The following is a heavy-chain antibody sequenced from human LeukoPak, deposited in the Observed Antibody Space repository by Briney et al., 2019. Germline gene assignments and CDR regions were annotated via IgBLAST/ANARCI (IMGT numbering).Heavy chain of an antibody. CDR1: GFTFSSYG. D-gene: IGHD2-15*01. Sequence: GGTLRLSCAASGFTFSSYGMSWVRQAPGKGLEWVSAISGSGGSTYYADSVKGRFTISRDNSKNTLYLQMNSLRAEDTAVYYCAKGDIVVVVAAYAAGSYWGQGTLVTVSS. J-gene: IGHJ4*02. CDR3: AKGDIVVVVAAYAAGSY. V-gene: IGHV3-23*01. CDR2: ISGSGGST.